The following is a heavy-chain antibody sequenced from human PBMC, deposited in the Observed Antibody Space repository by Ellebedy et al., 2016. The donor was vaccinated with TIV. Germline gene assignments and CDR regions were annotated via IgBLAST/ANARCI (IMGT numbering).Heavy chain of an antibody. CDR1: GASISDFH. CDR3: AAFSSDDDNTLSSPKFDH. Sequence: MPSETLSLTCTVSGASISDFHWRWIRQTPDKRLEWIGRIFYTGSVNYSPSLTGRLTMSMDTSKRQFSLRLRSVTAADTAVYYCAAFSSDDDNTLSSPKFDHWGQGTLATVSA. J-gene: IGHJ4*02. D-gene: IGHD3-3*02. CDR2: IFYTGSV. V-gene: IGHV4-59*08.